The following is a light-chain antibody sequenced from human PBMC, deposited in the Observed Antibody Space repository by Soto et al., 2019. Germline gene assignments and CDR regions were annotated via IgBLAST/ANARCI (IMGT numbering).Light chain of an antibody. CDR3: ASWDDSLGGRVV. V-gene: IGLV1-47*02. CDR2: SNN. J-gene: IGLJ2*01. CDR1: SSNIGSNY. Sequence: QSVLTQPPSASGTPGQRVTISCSGSSSNIGSNYVYWYQQFPGTAPKLLIHSNNQRPSGVPDRFSGSKSGTSASLAISGLRSEDEADYYCASWDDSLGGRVVFGGGTQLTVL.